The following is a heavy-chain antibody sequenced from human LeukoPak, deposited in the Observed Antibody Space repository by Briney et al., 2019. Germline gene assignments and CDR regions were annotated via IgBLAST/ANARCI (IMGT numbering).Heavy chain of an antibody. D-gene: IGHD1-26*01. V-gene: IGHV3-33*06. CDR2: IWNDGSNK. CDR3: AKGGKWDVTPFDY. Sequence: GGSLRLSCAASGFTFSSYGMHWVRQAPGKGLEWVAVIWNDGSNKYDADSVKGRFTISRDNSKNTLYLQVNSLRAEDTAVYYCAKGGKWDVTPFDYWGQGTLVTVSS. CDR1: GFTFSSYG. J-gene: IGHJ4*02.